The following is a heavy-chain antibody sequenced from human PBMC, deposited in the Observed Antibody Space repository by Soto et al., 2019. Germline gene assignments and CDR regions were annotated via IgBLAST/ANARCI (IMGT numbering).Heavy chain of an antibody. CDR3: AKDGRRGYSYGFYYFDY. CDR1: GFTFDDYA. J-gene: IGHJ4*02. V-gene: IGHV3-9*01. D-gene: IGHD5-18*01. CDR2: ISWNSGSI. Sequence: SLRLFCAASGFTFDDYAMHWVRQAPGKGLEWVSGISWNSGSIGYADSVKGRFTISRDNAKNSLYLQMNSLRAEDTALYYCAKDGRRGYSYGFYYFDYWGQGTLVTVSS.